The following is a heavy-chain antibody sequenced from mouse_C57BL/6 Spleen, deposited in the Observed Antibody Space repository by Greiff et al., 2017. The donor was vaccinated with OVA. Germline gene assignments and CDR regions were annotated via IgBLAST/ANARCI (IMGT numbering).Heavy chain of an antibody. V-gene: IGHV1-50*01. Sequence: QVQLQQPGAELVKPGASVTLSCKASGYTFTSYWMQWVKQRPGQGLEWIGEIDPSDSYTNYNQKFKGKATLTVDTSSSTAYMQLSSLTSDDSAVYYCARDYYGSSYEDYWGQGTTLTVSS. CDR1: GYTFTSYW. CDR2: IDPSDSYT. J-gene: IGHJ2*01. CDR3: ARDYYGSSYEDY. D-gene: IGHD1-1*01.